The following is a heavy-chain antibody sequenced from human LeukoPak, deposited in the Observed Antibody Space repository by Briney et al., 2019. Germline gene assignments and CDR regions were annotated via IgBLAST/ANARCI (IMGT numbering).Heavy chain of an antibody. CDR3: ARGEEYCSGGSCYVLFDY. D-gene: IGHD2-15*01. J-gene: IGHJ4*02. CDR1: GGTFSSYA. CDR2: IIPIFGTA. V-gene: IGHV1-69*05. Sequence: VASVKVSCKASGGTFSSYAISWVRQAPGQGLEWMGGIIPIFGTANYAQKFQGRVTITTDESTSTAYMELSSLRSEDTAVYYCARGEEYCSGGSCYVLFDYWGQGTLVTVSS.